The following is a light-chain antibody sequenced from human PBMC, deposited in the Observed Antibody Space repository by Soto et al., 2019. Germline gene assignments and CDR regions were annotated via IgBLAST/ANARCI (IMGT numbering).Light chain of an antibody. CDR2: EVT. Sequence: QSALTQPASVSGSPGQSITISCTGTSSDVGGYNYVSWYQQHPGKAPKLMIYEVTKRPSGVPDRFSGSKSGNTASLTVSGLQAEDEADYYCSSYAGINNFYVFGTGTKVTVL. CDR3: SSYAGINNFYV. CDR1: SSDVGGYNY. J-gene: IGLJ1*01. V-gene: IGLV2-8*01.